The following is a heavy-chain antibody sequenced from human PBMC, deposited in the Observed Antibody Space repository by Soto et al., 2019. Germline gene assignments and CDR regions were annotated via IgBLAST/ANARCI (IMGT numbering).Heavy chain of an antibody. Sequence: QAQLVQSGAEVKKPGASVKVSCKASGYTFTGYDINWVRQATGQGLEWMGWMNPNSGNTGYAQDFQGRVTMTRDNSITTAYTEPTSLRDDDSAVYYCVGEKVGTTGIDFWCQGNLLTVSS. CDR1: GYTFTGYD. CDR2: MNPNSGNT. J-gene: IGHJ4*02. D-gene: IGHD1-26*01. V-gene: IGHV1-8*01. CDR3: VGEKVGTTGIDF.